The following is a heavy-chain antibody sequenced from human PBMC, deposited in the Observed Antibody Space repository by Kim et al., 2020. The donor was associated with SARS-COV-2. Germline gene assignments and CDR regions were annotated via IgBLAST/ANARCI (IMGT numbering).Heavy chain of an antibody. CDR2: IYYSGST. V-gene: IGHV4-59*01. D-gene: IGHD3-16*01. CDR3: ARDRLYGYYFDY. Sequence: SETLSLTCTVSGGSISNYYWNWIRQPPGKGLEWIGYIYYSGSTNYNPSLKSRVTISVDTSKNRVSLKLSSVTAADTAVYYCARDRLYGYYFDYWGQGTLVTVSS. J-gene: IGHJ4*02. CDR1: GGSISNYY.